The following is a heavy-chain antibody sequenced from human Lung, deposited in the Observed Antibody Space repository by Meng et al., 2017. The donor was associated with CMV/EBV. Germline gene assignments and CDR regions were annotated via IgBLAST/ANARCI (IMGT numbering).Heavy chain of an antibody. Sequence: GGSLRLXCAASGFIFSSYGMHWVRQAPGKGLEWVAFIRYDGSNKYYADSVKGRFTISRDNSKNTLYLQMNSLRAEDTAVYYCAKDGWGKATSRIDYWGHGTLVTVSS. D-gene: IGHD6-19*01. V-gene: IGHV3-30*02. CDR1: GFIFSSYG. J-gene: IGHJ4*01. CDR3: AKDGWGKATSRIDY. CDR2: IRYDGSNK.